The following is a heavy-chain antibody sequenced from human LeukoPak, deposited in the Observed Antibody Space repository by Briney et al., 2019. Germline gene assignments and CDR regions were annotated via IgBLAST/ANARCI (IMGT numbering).Heavy chain of an antibody. Sequence: SVKVSCKASGYTFTGYYMHWVRQAPGQGLEWMGGIIPIFGTANYAQKFQGRVTITADKSTSTAYMELSSLRSEDTAVYYCARSYRHPLYYYYMDVWGKGTTVTVSS. CDR2: IIPIFGTA. J-gene: IGHJ6*03. CDR1: GYTFTGYY. CDR3: ARSYRHPLYYYYMDV. D-gene: IGHD1-14*01. V-gene: IGHV1-69*06.